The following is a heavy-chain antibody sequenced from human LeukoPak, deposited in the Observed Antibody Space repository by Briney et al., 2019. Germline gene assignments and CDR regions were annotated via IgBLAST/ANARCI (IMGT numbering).Heavy chain of an antibody. D-gene: IGHD3-10*01. V-gene: IGHV3-48*04. CDR2: ISISSSTI. CDR1: GFALNSYI. J-gene: IGHJ4*02. Sequence: GGSLRLSCEASGFALNSYIMSWVRQAPGKGLEWISQISISSSTIYYRDSVKGRFAISRDNAKNSLYLQMNSLRAEDTAVYYCARDGTVRGKNGCFDYWGQGTLVTVSS. CDR3: ARDGTVRGKNGCFDY.